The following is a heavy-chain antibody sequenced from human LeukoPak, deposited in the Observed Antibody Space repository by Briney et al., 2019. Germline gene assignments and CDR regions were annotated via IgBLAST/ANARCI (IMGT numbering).Heavy chain of an antibody. CDR2: IYYTGIT. CDR1: GGSISSGDYY. V-gene: IGHV4-30-4*01. J-gene: IGHJ4*02. Sequence: SETLSLTCTVSGGSISSGDYYWSWIRQPPGKGLEWIGYIYYTGITYYNPSLKNRVTISVDTSKNQFSLKLSSVTAADTAVYYCARSFGDYRFSFFDSWGQGTPVTVSS. CDR3: ARSFGDYRFSFFDS. D-gene: IGHD4-17*01.